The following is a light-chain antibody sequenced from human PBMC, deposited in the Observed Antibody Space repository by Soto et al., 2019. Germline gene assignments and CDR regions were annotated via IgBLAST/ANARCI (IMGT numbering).Light chain of an antibody. CDR2: KAS. CDR3: QQYDGYSGT. V-gene: IGKV1-5*03. CDR1: QNINNY. J-gene: IGKJ1*01. Sequence: DIQMTQSPSTLSASVGDTVTIACRASQNINNYLAWYQQKPGQAPKLLIYKASTLESGVPSRFSGSRSGTEFTLTISSLQPDDFATYYCQQYDGYSGTFGQGTKVEIK.